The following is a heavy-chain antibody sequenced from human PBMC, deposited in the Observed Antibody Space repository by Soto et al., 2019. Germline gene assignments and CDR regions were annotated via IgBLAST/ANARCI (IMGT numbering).Heavy chain of an antibody. CDR1: GGSFSGYY. V-gene: IGHV4-34*01. CDR2: INHSGST. D-gene: IGHD6-19*01. J-gene: IGHJ4*02. Sequence: NPSETLSLTCAVYGGSFSGYYWSWIRQPPGEGLEWIGEINHSGSTNYNPSLKSRVTISVDTSKNQFSLKLSSVTAADTAVYYCAVSSIAVAGRETDYWGQGTLVTVSS. CDR3: AVSSIAVAGRETDY.